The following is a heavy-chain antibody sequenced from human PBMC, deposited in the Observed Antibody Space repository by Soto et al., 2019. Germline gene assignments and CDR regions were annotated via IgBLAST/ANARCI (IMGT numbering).Heavy chain of an antibody. Sequence: SETLSLTCSVSGASMTSSIYYWAWIRQAPGKGLEWIGSLNYGGTTYHSPSLEGRVTMSVDTSKKEFSLNVISVTAADTAIYYCARQSYFDGAGYYLGWFDPWGQGTLVPSPQ. CDR1: GASMTSSIYY. V-gene: IGHV4-39*01. CDR2: LNYGGTT. D-gene: IGHD3-22*01. CDR3: ARQSYFDGAGYYLGWFDP. J-gene: IGHJ5*02.